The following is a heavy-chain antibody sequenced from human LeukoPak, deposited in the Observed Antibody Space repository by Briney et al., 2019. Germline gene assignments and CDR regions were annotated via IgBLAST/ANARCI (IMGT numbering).Heavy chain of an antibody. J-gene: IGHJ4*02. CDR2: MSYDGSNK. CDR1: GFTFSTYA. Sequence: GGSLRLSCAASGFTFSTYAMHWVRQAPGKGLEWVAIMSYDGSNKFYADSVKGRFTISRDNSRNTVYLQMNNLRDDDTAVYYCARGQTDLLRNYFDYWGPGTPVTVSS. V-gene: IGHV3-30*14. CDR3: ARGQTDLLRNYFDY.